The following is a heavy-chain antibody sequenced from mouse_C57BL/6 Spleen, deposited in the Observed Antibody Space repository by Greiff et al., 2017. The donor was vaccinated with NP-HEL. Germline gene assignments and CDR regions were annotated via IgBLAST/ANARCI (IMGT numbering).Heavy chain of an antibody. CDR1: GYAFSSSW. D-gene: IGHD1-1*01. CDR3: ARTGDVSSLDV. Sequence: VQLQQSGPELVKPGASVKISCKASGYAFSSSWMNWVKQRPGKGLEWIGRIYPGDGDTNYNGKFKGKATLTADKSSSTAYMQLSSLTSEDSAVYFCARTGDVSSLDVWGTGTTVTVSS. V-gene: IGHV1-82*01. J-gene: IGHJ1*03. CDR2: IYPGDGDT.